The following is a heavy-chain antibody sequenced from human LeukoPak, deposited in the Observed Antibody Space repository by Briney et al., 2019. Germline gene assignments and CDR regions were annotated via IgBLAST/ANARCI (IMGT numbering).Heavy chain of an antibody. CDR3: ARGELRTYYYGSGSYLPPFDP. J-gene: IGHJ5*02. Sequence: ASVKVSCKASGYTFTSYDINWVRQATGQGLEWMGWMNPNSGNTGYAQKFQGRVTMTRNTSISTAYMELSSLRSEDTAVYYCARGELRTYYYGSGSYLPPFDPWGQGTLVTVSS. CDR2: MNPNSGNT. CDR1: GYTFTSYD. V-gene: IGHV1-8*01. D-gene: IGHD3-10*01.